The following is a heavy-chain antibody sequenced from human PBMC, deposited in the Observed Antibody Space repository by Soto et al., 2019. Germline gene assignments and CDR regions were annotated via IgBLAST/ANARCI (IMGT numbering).Heavy chain of an antibody. CDR3: ARNLSPDYGDYGGVDYYYGMDV. CDR1: GGTFSSYA. J-gene: IGHJ6*02. V-gene: IGHV1-69*01. CDR2: IIPIFGTA. D-gene: IGHD4-17*01. Sequence: QVQLVQSGAEVQKPGSSVKVSCKASGGTFSSYAISWVRQAPGQGLEWMGGIIPIFGTANYAQKFQGRVTITADESTSTADMELSSLRSEDTAVYYCARNLSPDYGDYGGVDYYYGMDVWGQGTTVTVSS.